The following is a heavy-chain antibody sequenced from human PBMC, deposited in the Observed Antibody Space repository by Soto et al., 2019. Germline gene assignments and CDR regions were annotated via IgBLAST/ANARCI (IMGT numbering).Heavy chain of an antibody. V-gene: IGHV3-11*01. CDR1: GFTFSSYW. CDR3: ARGKSIFYGMDV. D-gene: IGHD2-15*01. CDR2: ISSSGTTI. J-gene: IGHJ6*02. Sequence: GGSLRLSCAASGFTFSSYWMHWIRQAPGKGLEWVSYISSSGTTIYHADSVKGRFTVSRDNAKNSLFLQMNSLRAEDTAVYYCARGKSIFYGMDVWGQGTTVTVSS.